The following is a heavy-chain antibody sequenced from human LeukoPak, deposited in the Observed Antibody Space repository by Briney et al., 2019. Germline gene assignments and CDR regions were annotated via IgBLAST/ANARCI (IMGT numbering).Heavy chain of an antibody. CDR1: GGSISSGGYS. CDR3: ARLIRATNGMDV. V-gene: IGHV4-30-2*01. Sequence: SQTLSLTCAVFGGSISSGGYSWSWIRQPPVKGLEWIGYIYHSGSTYYNPSLKSRVTTSVDRSKNQFSLKLSSVTAADTAVYYCARLIRATNGMDVWGQGTTVTVSS. CDR2: IYHSGST. D-gene: IGHD1-26*01. J-gene: IGHJ6*02.